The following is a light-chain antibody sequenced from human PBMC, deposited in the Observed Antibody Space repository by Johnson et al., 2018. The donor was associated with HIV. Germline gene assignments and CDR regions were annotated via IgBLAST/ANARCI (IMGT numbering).Light chain of an antibody. CDR3: GTWDSSLTAGV. Sequence: QSVLTQPPSVSAAPGEKVNISCSGSSSNIENDYVSWYQQLPGTAPKLLIYDNNKRPSGIPDRFSGSKSGTSATLGITGLQTGDEGDYYCGTWDSSLTAGVFGTGTKVTVL. CDR2: DNN. V-gene: IGLV1-51*01. J-gene: IGLJ1*01. CDR1: SSNIENDY.